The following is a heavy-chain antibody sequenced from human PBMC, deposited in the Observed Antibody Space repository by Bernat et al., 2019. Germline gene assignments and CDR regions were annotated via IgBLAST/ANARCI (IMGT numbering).Heavy chain of an antibody. J-gene: IGHJ4*02. CDR2: MNTDSGRT. CDR1: GYTFTKHD. CDR3: ARRSSSWHFDY. V-gene: IGHV1-8*01. Sequence: QVQLVQSGAEVKKPGAPVRVSCKASGYTFTKHDINWVRLAAGQGLEWMGWMNTDSGRTGYAQKFQGRVTMTRDTSISTAYLEVSSLRSEATTVYYCARRSSSWHFDYWGQGTLVTVSS. D-gene: IGHD2-2*01.